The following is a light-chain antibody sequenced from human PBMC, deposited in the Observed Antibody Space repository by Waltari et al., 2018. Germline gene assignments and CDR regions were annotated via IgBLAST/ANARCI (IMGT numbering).Light chain of an antibody. CDR2: EVS. V-gene: IGKV2-29*02. CDR3: MQGTHLPWT. CDR1: QSLLHSDGKTY. J-gene: IGKJ1*01. Sequence: DIVMTQTPLSLSVTPGQPASISCTSSQSLLHSDGKTYLYWYLQKPGQSPELLISEVSSRFSGVSHRFSGSGSGTEFTLKISRVEAEDVVVYYCMQGTHLPWTFGQGTKVEIK.